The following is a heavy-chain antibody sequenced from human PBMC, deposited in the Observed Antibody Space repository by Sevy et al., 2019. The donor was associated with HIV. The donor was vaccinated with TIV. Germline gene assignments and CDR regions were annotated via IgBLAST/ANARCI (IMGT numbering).Heavy chain of an antibody. Sequence: SETLSLTCTVSGGSVSSGSYYWSWIRQPPGKGLEWIGYIYYSGSTNYDPSLKSRVTISVDTSKNQFSLKLSSVTAADTAVYCCARSFGVSWEWEVLPWYYYYYMDVWGKGTTVTVSS. V-gene: IGHV4-61*01. CDR2: IYYSGST. CDR3: ARSFGVSWEWEVLPWYYYYYMDV. J-gene: IGHJ6*03. CDR1: GGSVSSGSYY. D-gene: IGHD1-26*01.